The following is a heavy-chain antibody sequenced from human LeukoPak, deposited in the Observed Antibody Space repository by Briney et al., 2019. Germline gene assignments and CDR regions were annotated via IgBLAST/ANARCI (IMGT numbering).Heavy chain of an antibody. CDR2: IYYSGST. Sequence: SQTLSLTCTVSGGSISSGSYYWSWIRQPPGKGLEWIGYIYYSGSTNYNPSLKSRVTISVDTSKNQFSLKLSSVTAADTAVYYCARLVSSSWYTSYYYYYMDVWGKGTTVTFSS. CDR1: GGSISSGSYY. V-gene: IGHV4-61*01. D-gene: IGHD6-13*01. J-gene: IGHJ6*03. CDR3: ARLVSSSWYTSYYYYYMDV.